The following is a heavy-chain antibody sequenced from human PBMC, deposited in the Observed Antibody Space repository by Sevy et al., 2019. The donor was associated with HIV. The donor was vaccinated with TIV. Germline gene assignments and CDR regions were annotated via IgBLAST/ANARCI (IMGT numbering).Heavy chain of an antibody. CDR1: GYTLTELS. Sequence: ASVKVSCKVSGYTLTELSMHWVRQAPGKGLEWMGGFDPEHGETIYAQKFQGRVTMTEDTSTDTAYMELSSPRSEDTAVYYCATVRSVLVQVATHYFDYWGQGTLVTVSS. CDR3: ATVRSVLVQVATHYFDY. D-gene: IGHD2-2*01. J-gene: IGHJ4*02. V-gene: IGHV1-24*01. CDR2: FDPEHGET.